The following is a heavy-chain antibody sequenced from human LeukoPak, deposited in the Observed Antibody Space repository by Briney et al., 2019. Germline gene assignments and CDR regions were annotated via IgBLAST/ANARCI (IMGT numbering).Heavy chain of an antibody. CDR3: ARGLSSGDY. D-gene: IGHD6-19*01. V-gene: IGHV1-8*01. CDR1: RYTFTSYD. Sequence: ASVKVSCKASRYTFTSYDINWVRQATGPGLEWMGWMNPNSGNTGYAQKFQGRVTITRNTSISTAYMELSSLRSEHTAVYYGARGLSSGDYWGQGTLVTVSS. CDR2: MNPNSGNT. J-gene: IGHJ4*02.